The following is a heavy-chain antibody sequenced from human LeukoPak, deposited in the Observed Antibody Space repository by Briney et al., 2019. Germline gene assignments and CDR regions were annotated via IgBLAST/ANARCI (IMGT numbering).Heavy chain of an antibody. J-gene: IGHJ4*02. CDR1: GFTFSSYA. Sequence: GEALRLSCAASGFTFSSYAMSWVRQAPGKGLEWVSAINGIDGATFYPDSVKGRLPISRDNSKNTLYLHLNSLRAEDTAVYYCARGPPDRTSMIVVRFDYWGQGTLVTASS. CDR2: INGIDGAT. V-gene: IGHV3-23*01. CDR3: ARGPPDRTSMIVVRFDY. D-gene: IGHD3-22*01.